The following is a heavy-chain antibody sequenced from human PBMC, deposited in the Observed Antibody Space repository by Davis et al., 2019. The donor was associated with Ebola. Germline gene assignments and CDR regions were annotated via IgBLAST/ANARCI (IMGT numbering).Heavy chain of an antibody. CDR2: IKSKTDGGTT. D-gene: IGHD3-16*01. Sequence: GESLKISCAASGFTFSNACMSWVRQAPGKGLEWVGRIKSKTDGGTTDYAAPVKGRFTISRDDSKNTLYLQMNSLKTEDTAVYYCATHRGGIGNWGQGTLVTVSS. CDR1: GFTFSNAC. CDR3: ATHRGGIGN. V-gene: IGHV3-15*01. J-gene: IGHJ4*02.